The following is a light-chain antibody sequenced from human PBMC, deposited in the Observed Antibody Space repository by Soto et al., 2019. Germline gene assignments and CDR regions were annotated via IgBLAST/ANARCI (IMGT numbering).Light chain of an antibody. CDR1: QDIRND. Sequence: AIQMTQSPSSLSASVGDRVTITCRASQDIRNDLGWYQQKPGKAPQILINAASKIKSGVPSRFSGSGSCTDFTLTISSLQPEDFATYYCLQDYNYPRTFGQGTRVEVK. CDR2: AAS. V-gene: IGKV1-6*02. CDR3: LQDYNYPRT. J-gene: IGKJ1*01.